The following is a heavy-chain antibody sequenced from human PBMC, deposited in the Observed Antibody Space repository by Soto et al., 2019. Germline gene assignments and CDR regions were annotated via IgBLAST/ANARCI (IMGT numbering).Heavy chain of an antibody. J-gene: IGHJ6*02. CDR2: ISYDGSNK. V-gene: IGHV3-30-3*01. D-gene: IGHD2-2*02. Sequence: QVQLVESGGGVVQPGRSLRLSCAASGFTFSSYAMHWVRQAPGKGLEWVAVISYDGSNKYYADSVKGRFTISRDNSKNTLYLQMNSLRAEDTAVYYCARVEVDIVVVPAAIPDYYYGMDVWGQGTTVTVSS. CDR1: GFTFSSYA. CDR3: ARVEVDIVVVPAAIPDYYYGMDV.